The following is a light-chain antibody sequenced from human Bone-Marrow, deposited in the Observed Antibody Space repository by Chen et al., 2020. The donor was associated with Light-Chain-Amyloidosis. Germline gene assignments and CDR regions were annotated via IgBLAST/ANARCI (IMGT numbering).Light chain of an antibody. CDR2: EVT. Sequence: QSALTQPASVSGSPGQSVTISCTGTISGVGGDTHVSWYQQNPYKAPNLLIYEVTNRPSWVPFRGSGSKSSNTASLTSSGLQTEAESDYFCRSYTITNTLVFGSGTRVTVL. CDR1: ISGVGGDTH. V-gene: IGLV2-14*01. CDR3: RSYTITNTLV. J-gene: IGLJ1*01.